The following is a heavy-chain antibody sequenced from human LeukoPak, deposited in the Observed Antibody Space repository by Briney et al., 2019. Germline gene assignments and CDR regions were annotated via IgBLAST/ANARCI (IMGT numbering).Heavy chain of an antibody. D-gene: IGHD5-12*01. CDR3: ARASDIVATILFDF. CDR2: INSDGRST. J-gene: IGHJ4*02. V-gene: IGHV3-74*01. Sequence: GGSLRLSCSASGFTFSDYWMHWVRQAPGKGLVWVSRINSDGRSTSYADSVKGRFTISRDNAKNTLYLQMSSLRAEDTALYYCARASDIVATILFDFWGQGTLVTVSS. CDR1: GFTFSDYW.